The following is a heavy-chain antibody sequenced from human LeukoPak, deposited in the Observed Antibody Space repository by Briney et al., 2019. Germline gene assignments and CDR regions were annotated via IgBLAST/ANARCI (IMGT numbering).Heavy chain of an antibody. CDR1: GGTFSSYA. CDR3: ARESGSYEAYFDY. V-gene: IGHV1-69*15. J-gene: IGHJ4*02. D-gene: IGHD1-26*01. Sequence: SVKVSCKASGGTFSSYAISWVRQAPGQGLEWMGRVFPIFATANYAQKFQGRVTITADESTSTAYMELSSLRSEDTAVYYCARESGSYEAYFDYWGQGTLVTVSS. CDR2: VFPIFATA.